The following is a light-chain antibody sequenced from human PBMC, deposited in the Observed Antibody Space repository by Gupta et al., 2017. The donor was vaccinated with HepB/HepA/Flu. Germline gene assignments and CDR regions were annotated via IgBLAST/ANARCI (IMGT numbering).Light chain of an antibody. V-gene: IGKV3-20*01. CDR3: QHYDFSIPLS. J-gene: IGKJ4*01. Sequence: EIVLTQSPGTLSLSAGERATLSCRASQTFTSGYLAWYQKKPGQAPRLLIYGASIRATDIPDRFSGSGSGTDYTLTISRLEPEEFAVYYCQHYDFSIPLSFGGGTKVEMK. CDR1: QTFTSGY. CDR2: GAS.